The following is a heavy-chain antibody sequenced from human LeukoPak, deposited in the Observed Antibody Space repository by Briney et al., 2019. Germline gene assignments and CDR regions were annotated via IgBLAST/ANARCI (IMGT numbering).Heavy chain of an antibody. CDR2: INPSGGST. V-gene: IGHV1-46*01. CDR1: GYTFTSYY. Sequence: ASVKVSCKASGYTFTSYYMHWVRQAPGQGLEWMGIINPSGGSTSYAQKFQGRVTMTRDTSTSTVYMELSSLRSEDTAVYYCASLPGGRTAALEFDLRGRGTLVTVSS. CDR3: ASLPGGRTAALEFDL. D-gene: IGHD6-13*01. J-gene: IGHJ2*01.